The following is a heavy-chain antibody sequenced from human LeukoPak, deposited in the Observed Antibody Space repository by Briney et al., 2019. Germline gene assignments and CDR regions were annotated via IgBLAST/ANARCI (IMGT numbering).Heavy chain of an antibody. J-gene: IGHJ4*02. D-gene: IGHD5-18*01. CDR2: IYYSGST. CDR1: GGSISSGGYY. V-gene: IGHV4-31*03. CDR3: ARDGRADTAMVTAV. Sequence: SETLSLTCTVSGGSISSGGYYWSWIRQHPGKGLEWIGYIYYSGSTYYNPSLKSRVTISVDTSKNQFSLKLSSVTAADTAVYCCARDGRADTAMVTAVWGQGTLVTVSS.